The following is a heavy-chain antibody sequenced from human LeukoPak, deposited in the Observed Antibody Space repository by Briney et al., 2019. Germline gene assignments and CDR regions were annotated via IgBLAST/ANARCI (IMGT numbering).Heavy chain of an antibody. J-gene: IGHJ4*02. D-gene: IGHD3-3*01. CDR1: KFAFSSYA. V-gene: IGHV3-7*03. CDR3: ARERYDFWSGYYPFDY. Sequence: GGSLRLSCAASKFAFSSYAMSWVRQAPGKGLEGVANIKQDGSEKYYVDTVKGRFTISRDNAKNSLYLQMNSLRAEDTAVYYCARERYDFWSGYYPFDYWGQGTLVTVSS. CDR2: IKQDGSEK.